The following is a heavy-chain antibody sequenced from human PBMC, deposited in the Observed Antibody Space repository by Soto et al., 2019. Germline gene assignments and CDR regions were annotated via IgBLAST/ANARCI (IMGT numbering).Heavy chain of an antibody. CDR1: GGTFSSYA. CDR3: ARGRVVVVVVAASYYYYGMDV. V-gene: IGHV1-69*01. Sequence: QVQLVQSGAEVKKPGSSVKVSCKASGGTFSSYAISWVRQAPGQGLEWMGGIIPIFGTANYAQKFKGRVTITADESTSPAYMELSSLRSEDPAVYYCARGRVVVVVVAASYYYYGMDVWGQGTTVTVSS. CDR2: IIPIFGTA. J-gene: IGHJ6*02. D-gene: IGHD2-15*01.